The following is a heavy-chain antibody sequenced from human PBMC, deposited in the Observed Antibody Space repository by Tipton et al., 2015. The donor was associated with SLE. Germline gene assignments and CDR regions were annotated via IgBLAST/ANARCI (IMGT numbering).Heavy chain of an antibody. Sequence: TLSLTCTVSGDSISSDYWSWVRQPPGKGLEWIGYIYFSGSTNYSPSLRSRVAISLDTSKNQFSLKLSSVTAADTAVYFCARDLRPMDVWGPGTTVIVSS. CDR2: IYFSGST. CDR1: GDSISSDY. V-gene: IGHV4-59*13. J-gene: IGHJ6*02. CDR3: ARDLRPMDV.